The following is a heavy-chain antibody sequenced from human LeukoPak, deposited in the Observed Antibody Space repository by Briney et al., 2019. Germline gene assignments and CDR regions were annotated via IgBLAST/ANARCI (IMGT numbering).Heavy chain of an antibody. CDR3: ARAYYGSGIPYYFDY. J-gene: IGHJ4*02. Sequence: GGSLRLSCAASGFTSSSYSMNWVRQAPGKGLEWVSSISSSSSYIYYADSVKGRFTISRDNAKNSLYLQMNSLRAEDTAVYYCARAYYGSGIPYYFDYWGQGTLVTVSS. CDR1: GFTSSSYS. D-gene: IGHD3-10*01. CDR2: ISSSSSYI. V-gene: IGHV3-21*01.